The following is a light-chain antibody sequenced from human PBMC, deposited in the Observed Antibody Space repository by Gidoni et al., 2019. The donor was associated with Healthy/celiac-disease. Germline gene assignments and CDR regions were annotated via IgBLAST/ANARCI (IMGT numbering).Light chain of an antibody. V-gene: IGKV3-20*01. Sequence: EIVLPQSPGTLSLSPGARAILSCRASQSVSSSYLAWYQQKPGQAPRLLIYGASSRATGIPDRFSGSGSGTDFTLTLSRLEPEDFAVYYCQQYGSSPRRTFXGXTKVEIK. CDR3: QQYGSSPRRT. J-gene: IGKJ4*01. CDR1: QSVSSSY. CDR2: GAS.